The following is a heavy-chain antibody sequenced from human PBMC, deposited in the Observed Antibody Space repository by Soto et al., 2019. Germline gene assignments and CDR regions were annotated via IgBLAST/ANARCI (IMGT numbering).Heavy chain of an antibody. Sequence: SETLSLTCAVYGGSFSGYYWSWIRQRPGKGQEWIGEINHSGSTNYNPSLKSRVTISVDTSKNQFSLKLSSVTAADTAVYYCARGTYYYDSSGYYTARAEYFQHWGQGTLVT. CDR2: INHSGST. D-gene: IGHD3-22*01. CDR1: GGSFSGYY. J-gene: IGHJ1*01. CDR3: ARGTYYYDSSGYYTARAEYFQH. V-gene: IGHV4-34*01.